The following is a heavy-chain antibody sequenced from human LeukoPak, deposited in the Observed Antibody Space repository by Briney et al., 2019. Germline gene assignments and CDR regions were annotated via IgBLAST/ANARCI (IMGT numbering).Heavy chain of an antibody. CDR2: IIPILGIA. D-gene: IGHD2-2*02. CDR3: ARDQYQPLYMPPPNWFDP. CDR1: GGTFSSYA. Sequence: SVKVSCKASGGTFSSYAISWVRQAPGQGLEWMGRIIPILGIANYAQKFQGRVTITADKSTSTAYMELSSLRSEDTAVYYCARDQYQPLYMPPPNWFDPWGQGTLVTVSS. V-gene: IGHV1-69*04. J-gene: IGHJ5*02.